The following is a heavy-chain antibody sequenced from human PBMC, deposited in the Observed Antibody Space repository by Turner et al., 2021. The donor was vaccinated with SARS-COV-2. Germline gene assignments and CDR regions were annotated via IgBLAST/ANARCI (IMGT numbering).Heavy chain of an antibody. V-gene: IGHV3-33*01. CDR3: ARDSNVMTSYGDL. Sequence: QVLLEQSGGGVFKPGGYLRLSCVASGFSFNDYGMHWVRQTPDKGLEWVAAIWPDGNNKYYVESVRGRFSISRDNSKNTIDLQMNSLRVDDTAVYYCARDSNVMTSYGDLWGQGTLVTVSS. D-gene: IGHD3-22*01. CDR2: IWPDGNNK. J-gene: IGHJ4*02. CDR1: GFSFNDYG.